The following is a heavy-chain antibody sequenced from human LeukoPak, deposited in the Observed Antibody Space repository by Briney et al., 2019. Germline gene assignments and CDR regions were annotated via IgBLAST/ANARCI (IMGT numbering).Heavy chain of an antibody. J-gene: IGHJ5*02. CDR3: ARESLTWLQSRTSWFDP. CDR2: IYYSGST. V-gene: IGHV4-38-2*02. Sequence: SETLSLTCAVSGYSISSGYHWGWIRQPPGKGLEWIGSIYYSGSTYYNPSLKSRVTISVDSSKNQFSLRLSSVTAADTAVYYCARESLTWLQSRTSWFDPWGQGTLVTVSS. D-gene: IGHD5-24*01. CDR1: GYSISSGYH.